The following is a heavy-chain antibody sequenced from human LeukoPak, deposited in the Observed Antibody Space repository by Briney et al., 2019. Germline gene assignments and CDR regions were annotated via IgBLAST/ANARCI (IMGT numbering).Heavy chain of an antibody. Sequence: GGSLRLSCAASGFTFSSYGMTWVRQAPGKGLEWVANIKQDGSEKYYVDSVKGRFTISRDNAKNSLYLQMNSLRAEDTAVYYCARDPGHHFDYWGQGTLVTVSS. J-gene: IGHJ4*02. CDR1: GFTFSSYG. CDR3: ARDPGHHFDY. V-gene: IGHV3-7*01. CDR2: IKQDGSEK.